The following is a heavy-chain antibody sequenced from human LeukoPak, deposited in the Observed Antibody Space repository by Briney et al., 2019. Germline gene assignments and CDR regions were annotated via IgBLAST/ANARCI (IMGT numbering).Heavy chain of an antibody. CDR3: ARHRSGSYHSTLDY. V-gene: IGHV5-51*01. CDR1: GYIFTNYW. D-gene: IGHD1-26*01. Sequence: GESLKISCKGSGYIFTNYWIGWVRPMPGKGLEWMGIIYPGDSDTRYSPSFQGQVTISADKSISTAYLQWSSLKASDTAIYYCARHRSGSYHSTLDYWGQGILVTVSS. CDR2: IYPGDSDT. J-gene: IGHJ4*02.